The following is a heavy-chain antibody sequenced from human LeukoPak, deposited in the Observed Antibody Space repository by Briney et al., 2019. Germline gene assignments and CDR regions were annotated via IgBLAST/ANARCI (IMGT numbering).Heavy chain of an antibody. Sequence: SETLSLTCTVSGVSISSYYWSWMRQPAGKGLEWIGRMYSSGTTNYNPSLKSRVTISVDTSKNQFSLKLSSVTAADTAVYYCARPAFGGSGSYKLWYFDLWGRGTLVTVSS. CDR1: GVSISSYY. J-gene: IGHJ2*01. CDR3: ARPAFGGSGSYKLWYFDL. V-gene: IGHV4-4*07. D-gene: IGHD3-10*01. CDR2: MYSSGTT.